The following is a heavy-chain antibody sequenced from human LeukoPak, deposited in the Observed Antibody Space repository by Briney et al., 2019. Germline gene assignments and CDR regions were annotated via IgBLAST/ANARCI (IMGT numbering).Heavy chain of an antibody. Sequence: GGSLRLSCAASGFTFSSYWMSWVRQAPGKGLEWVANIKQDGSEKYYVDSVKGRFTISRDNAKNSLYLQMNSLKTEDTAVYYCWGQGEYCSGGSCYPFDHWGQGTLVTVSS. J-gene: IGHJ4*02. CDR3: WGQGEYCSGGSCYPFDH. D-gene: IGHD2-15*01. CDR2: IKQDGSEK. CDR1: GFTFSSYW. V-gene: IGHV3-7*03.